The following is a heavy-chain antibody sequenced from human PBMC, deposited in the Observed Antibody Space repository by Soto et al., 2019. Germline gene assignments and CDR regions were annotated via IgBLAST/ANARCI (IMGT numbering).Heavy chain of an antibody. V-gene: IGHV3-23*01. D-gene: IGHD2-2*01. CDR1: GFTLINYA. CDR2: ISGGGDST. J-gene: IGHJ6*03. CDR3: AKRYCTSTTCLSLDFYYYMDV. Sequence: GGSLRLSCAASGFTLINYALSWVRQPPGKGLEWVSGISGGGDSTYYADSVKGRFTISRDDSRNTLYLQMNSLRADDSAVYYCAKRYCTSTTCLSLDFYYYMDVWGKGTTVTVSS.